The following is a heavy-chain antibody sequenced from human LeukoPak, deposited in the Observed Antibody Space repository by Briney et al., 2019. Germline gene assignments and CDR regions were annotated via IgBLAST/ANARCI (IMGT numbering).Heavy chain of an antibody. D-gene: IGHD3-22*01. CDR3: AKDDGSGYYYFDY. V-gene: IGHV3-23*01. CDR1: GFTFSSFA. J-gene: IGHJ4*02. Sequence: GGSLRLSCAASGFTFSSFAMTWVRQAPGKRLEWVSALSGSGASTYYADSVRGRFTISRDNSKNTLYLQMNSLRAEDTAVYYCAKDDGSGYYYFDYWGQGTLVTVSS. CDR2: LSGSGAST.